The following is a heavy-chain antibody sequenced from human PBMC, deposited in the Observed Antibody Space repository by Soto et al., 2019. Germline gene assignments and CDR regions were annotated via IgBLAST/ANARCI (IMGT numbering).Heavy chain of an antibody. V-gene: IGHV4-31*03. CDR2: IYYTGNT. Sequence: QVQLQESGPGLVKPSQTLSLTCTVSGVSINTGGRFWSWVRHLPGKALEWIGYIYYTGNTGYNPSPQTRLPISVDTSQTQFSLNLRSVTAADTALYYCAMALRPTGIPGYWYFDLWGRGTLVTVSS. J-gene: IGHJ2*01. D-gene: IGHD1-1*01. CDR1: GVSINTGGRF. CDR3: AMALRPTGIPGYWYFDL.